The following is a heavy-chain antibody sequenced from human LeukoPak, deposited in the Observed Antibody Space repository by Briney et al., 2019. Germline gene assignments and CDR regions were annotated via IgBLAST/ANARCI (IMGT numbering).Heavy chain of an antibody. CDR3: ARRTAGLYYFDY. J-gene: IGHJ4*02. CDR2: VDPRDSYT. CDR1: GYSFTNYW. D-gene: IGHD6-13*01. V-gene: IGHV5-10-1*01. Sequence: GESLRISCQGSGYSFTNYWISWVRQMPGKGLEWMGRVDPRDSYTNYSPSFQGHVTISADKSISTAYLQWSSLKASDTAIYYCARRTAGLYYFDYWGQGTLVTVSS.